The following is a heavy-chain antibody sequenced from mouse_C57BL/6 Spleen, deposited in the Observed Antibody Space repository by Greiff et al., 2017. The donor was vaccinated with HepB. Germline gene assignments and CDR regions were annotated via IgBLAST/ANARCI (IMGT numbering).Heavy chain of an antibody. J-gene: IGHJ2*01. Sequence: QVRLQQPGAELVRPGSSVKLSCKASGYTFTSYWMHWVKQRPIQGLEWIGNIDPSDSETHYNQKFKDKATLTVEKSSSTAYMQLSSLTSEDSAVYYCARTTVVASPNYVDYWGQGTTLTVSS. V-gene: IGHV1-52*01. CDR3: ARTTVVASPNYVDY. CDR1: GYTFTSYW. CDR2: IDPSDSET. D-gene: IGHD1-1*01.